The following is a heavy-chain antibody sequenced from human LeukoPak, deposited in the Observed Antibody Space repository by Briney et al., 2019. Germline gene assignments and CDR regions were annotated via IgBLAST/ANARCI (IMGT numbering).Heavy chain of an antibody. CDR3: ASAIFVENAFDI. J-gene: IGHJ3*02. V-gene: IGHV4-30-2*02. CDR1: GGSISSGGYS. D-gene: IGHD3-3*01. Sequence: SETLSLTCAVSGGSISSGGYSWSWIRQPPGKGLEWIGYIYHSGSTYYNPSLKSRVTISVDTSKNQFSLKLSSVTAADTAVYYCASAIFVENAFDIWGQGTMVTVFS. CDR2: IYHSGST.